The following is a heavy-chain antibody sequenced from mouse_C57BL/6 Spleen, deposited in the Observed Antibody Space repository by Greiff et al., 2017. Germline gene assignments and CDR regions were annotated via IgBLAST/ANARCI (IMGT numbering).Heavy chain of an antibody. CDR2: IYPGNSDT. J-gene: IGHJ1*03. CDR1: GYTFTSYW. CDR3: TRLDYGSSYDFDV. V-gene: IGHV1-5*01. Sequence: VQLQQSGTVLARPGASVKMSCKTSGYTFTSYWMHWVKQRPGQGLAWIGAIYPGNSDTSYNQKFKGKAKLTAVPSASTAYMELSSLTNEDSAVYYWTRLDYGSSYDFDVWGTGTTVTVSS. D-gene: IGHD1-1*01.